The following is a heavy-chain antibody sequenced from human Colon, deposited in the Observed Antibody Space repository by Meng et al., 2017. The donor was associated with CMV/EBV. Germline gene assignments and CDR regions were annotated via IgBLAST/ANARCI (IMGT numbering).Heavy chain of an antibody. V-gene: IGHV5-51*01. CDR2: IYPDDSDT. Sequence: GESLKISCKASAYSFTTYWIGWVRQLPGKGLEWMGIIYPDDSDTRYGPSFQGQVTISTDKSNTTSFLQWNSLKASDTAIYYCVRMRLPYNGNNPSFDYWGQGTLVTVSS. CDR1: AYSFTTYW. D-gene: IGHD1/OR15-1a*01. J-gene: IGHJ4*02. CDR3: VRMRLPYNGNNPSFDY.